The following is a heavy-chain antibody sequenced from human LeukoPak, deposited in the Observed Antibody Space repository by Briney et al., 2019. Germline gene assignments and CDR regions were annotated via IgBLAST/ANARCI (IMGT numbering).Heavy chain of an antibody. CDR3: ARDPGIYSSVWYGAFDI. CDR2: IYHSGST. J-gene: IGHJ3*02. CDR1: GGSISSSNW. D-gene: IGHD6-19*01. V-gene: IGHV4-4*02. Sequence: SETLSLTCAVSGGSISSSNWWSWVRQPPGKGLEWIGEIYHSGSTNYNPSLKSRVTISVDKSKNQFSLKLSSVTAADTAVYYCARDPGIYSSVWYGAFDIWGQGTMVTVSS.